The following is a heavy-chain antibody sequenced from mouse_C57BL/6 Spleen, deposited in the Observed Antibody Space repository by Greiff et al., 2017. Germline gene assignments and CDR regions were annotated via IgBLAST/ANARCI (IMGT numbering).Heavy chain of an antibody. CDR2: LDPSDSYT. D-gene: IGHD2-5*01. Sequence: VQLQQPGAELVMPGASVKLSCKASGYTFTSYWMHWVKQRPGQGLEWIGELDPSDSYTNYNQKFKGKSTLTVDKSSSTAYMQLSSLTSEDSAVYYCARRENSKGWFAYWGQGTLVTVSA. J-gene: IGHJ3*01. CDR3: ARRENSKGWFAY. V-gene: IGHV1-69*01. CDR1: GYTFTSYW.